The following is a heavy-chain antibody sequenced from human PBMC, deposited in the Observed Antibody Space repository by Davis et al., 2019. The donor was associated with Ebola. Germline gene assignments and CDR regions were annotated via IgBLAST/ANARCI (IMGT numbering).Heavy chain of an antibody. V-gene: IGHV3-30*18. CDR3: AKEVGSQHFDS. CDR2: ISFDETKK. D-gene: IGHD1-26*01. J-gene: IGHJ4*02. Sequence: PAGSLSLSCAASGFTFTSYGMHWVRHAPGKGLEWVAVISFDETKKYYADSVKGRFTVSRDISRNTVYLQMNSLRAEDTAIYYCAKEVGSQHFDSWGQGTLVTVST. CDR1: GFTFTSYG.